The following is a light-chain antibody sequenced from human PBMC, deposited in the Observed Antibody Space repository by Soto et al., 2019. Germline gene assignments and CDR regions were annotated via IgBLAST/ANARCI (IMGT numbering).Light chain of an antibody. CDR3: SSYSSSTTKWV. Sequence: QSVLTQPASVSGSLGQSITISCTGTSSDVGGYDHVSWYQQNPGKAPKVIIYEVSSRASGISSRFSASKSGNTASLTISGLQVEDEADYHCSSYSSSTTKWVFGGGTKLTVL. V-gene: IGLV2-14*01. J-gene: IGLJ3*02. CDR2: EVS. CDR1: SSDVGGYDH.